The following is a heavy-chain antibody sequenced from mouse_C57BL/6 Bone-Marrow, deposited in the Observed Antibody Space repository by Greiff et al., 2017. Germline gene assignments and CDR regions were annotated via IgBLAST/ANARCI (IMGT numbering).Heavy chain of an antibody. Sequence: EVKLMESGGGLVQPGGSLKLSCAASGFTFSDYGMAWVRQAPRKGPEWVAFISNLAYSIYYADTVTGRFTISRENAKNTLYLEMSSLRSEDTAMYYCARQYYGYDIYAMDYWGQGTSVTVSS. CDR3: ARQYYGYDIYAMDY. V-gene: IGHV5-15*01. J-gene: IGHJ4*01. D-gene: IGHD2-2*01. CDR1: GFTFSDYG. CDR2: ISNLAYSI.